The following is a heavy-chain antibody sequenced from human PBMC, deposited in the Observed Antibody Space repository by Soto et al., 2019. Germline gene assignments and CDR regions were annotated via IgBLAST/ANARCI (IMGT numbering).Heavy chain of an antibody. Sequence: GQLVESGGGVVQPGRSLRLSCAASGCTFSSYGMHWVRQAPAQGLEWVAVIWYDGSNKYYADSVKGRFTISRDNSKNTLSLQMNSLRAEGTAVYYCGRASDRTTVTGGCIDAWGRGITVTFSS. J-gene: IGHJ6*02. D-gene: IGHD4-17*01. CDR2: IWYDGSNK. V-gene: IGHV3-33*01. CDR1: GCTFSSYG. CDR3: GRASDRTTVTGGCIDA.